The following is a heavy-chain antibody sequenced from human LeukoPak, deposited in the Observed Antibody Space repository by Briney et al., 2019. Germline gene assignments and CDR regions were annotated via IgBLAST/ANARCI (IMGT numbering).Heavy chain of an antibody. CDR1: GDDFTRYD. CDR3: ARDRPSIAVAGPNDY. D-gene: IGHD6-19*01. J-gene: IGHJ4*02. V-gene: IGHV1-8*01. Sequence: ASVKVSCKASGDDFTRYDINWVRQATGQGLEWMGWMTPTSGNTGYAQTFQGRVIMTWNNAISTAYMELSSLRSEDTAVYYCARDRPSIAVAGPNDYWGQGTLVTVSS. CDR2: MTPTSGNT.